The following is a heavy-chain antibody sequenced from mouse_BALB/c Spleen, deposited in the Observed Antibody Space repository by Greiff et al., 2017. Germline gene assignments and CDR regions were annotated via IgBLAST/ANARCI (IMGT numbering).Heavy chain of an antibody. Sequence: EVQLVESGGGLVKPGGSLKLSCAASGFAFSSYDMSWVRQTPEKRLEWVAYISSGGGSTYYPDTVKGRFTISRDNAKTTLYLQMSSLKAEDTAMYYCGRHSYGYDFAYWGQGTLVTVSA. CDR3: GRHSYGYDFAY. D-gene: IGHD2-2*01. CDR2: ISSGGGST. CDR1: GFAFSSYD. J-gene: IGHJ3*01. V-gene: IGHV5-12-1*01.